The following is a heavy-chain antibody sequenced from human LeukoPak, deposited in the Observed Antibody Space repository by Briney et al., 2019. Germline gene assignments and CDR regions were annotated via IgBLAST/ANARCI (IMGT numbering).Heavy chain of an antibody. J-gene: IGHJ6*02. V-gene: IGHV3-21*01. Sequence: KTGGSPRLSCAASGFTFSSYSMNWVRQAPGKGLEWVSSISSSSSYIYYADSVKGRFTISRDNAKNSLYLQMNSLRAEDTAVYYCARDSHYYYGMDVWGQGTTVTVSS. CDR3: ARDSHYYYGMDV. CDR2: ISSSSSYI. CDR1: GFTFSSYS.